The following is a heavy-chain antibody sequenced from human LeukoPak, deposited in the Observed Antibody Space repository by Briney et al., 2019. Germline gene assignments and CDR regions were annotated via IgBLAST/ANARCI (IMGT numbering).Heavy chain of an antibody. V-gene: IGHV4-34*01. J-gene: IGHJ4*02. CDR1: GGSFRDYY. Sequence: TAKTLSLTCAVYGGSFRDYYWSWIRQPPGKGLEWIGEINHSGSTNYNPSLKSLVTISLDTSMKKFSLKLNSVTAADAAVYYCAGTERCSTTCPLDYWGEGTLVTVSS. CDR2: INHSGST. D-gene: IGHD2-2*01. CDR3: AGTERCSTTCPLDY.